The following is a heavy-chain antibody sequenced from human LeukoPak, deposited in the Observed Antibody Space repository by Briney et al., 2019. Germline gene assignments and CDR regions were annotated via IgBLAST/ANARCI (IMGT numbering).Heavy chain of an antibody. Sequence: PSETLSLTCTVSGGSISSSSYYWGWIRQPPGKGLEWIGSIYYSGSTYYNPSLKSRVTISVDTSKNQFSLKLSSVTAADTAVYYCARRSYSSSWRRLYTSYFDYWGQGTLVTVSS. D-gene: IGHD6-13*01. CDR1: GGSISSSSYY. CDR2: IYYSGST. V-gene: IGHV4-39*01. J-gene: IGHJ4*02. CDR3: ARRSYSSSWRRLYTSYFDY.